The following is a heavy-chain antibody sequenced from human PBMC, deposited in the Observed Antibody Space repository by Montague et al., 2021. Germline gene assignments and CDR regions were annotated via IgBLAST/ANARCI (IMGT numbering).Heavy chain of an antibody. CDR3: ARNLVSAAPGAFDI. CDR1: GFSFSSYW. D-gene: IGHD2-2*01. Sequence: SLRLSCAASGFSFSSYWMHWVRQAPGKGLLWVSRITLDGSSTTFADSMKGRFTTSRDNAKATLYLQMNSLRVEDTAVYYCARNLVSAAPGAFDIWGQGTMVTVSS. V-gene: IGHV3-74*01. J-gene: IGHJ3*02. CDR2: ITLDGSST.